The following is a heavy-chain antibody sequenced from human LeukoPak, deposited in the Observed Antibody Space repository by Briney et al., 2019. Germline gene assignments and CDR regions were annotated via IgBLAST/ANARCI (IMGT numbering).Heavy chain of an antibody. CDR3: ARAFFSDSSGYYPYYYYYGMDV. D-gene: IGHD3-22*01. CDR1: GGSISIYY. Sequence: SETLSLTCTVSGGSISIYYWSWIRQPPGKGLEWIGYIYYSGSTNYNPSLKSRVTISVDTSKNQFSLKLSSVTAADTAVYYCARAFFSDSSGYYPYYYYYGMDVWGQGTTVTVSS. V-gene: IGHV4-59*01. J-gene: IGHJ6*02. CDR2: IYYSGST.